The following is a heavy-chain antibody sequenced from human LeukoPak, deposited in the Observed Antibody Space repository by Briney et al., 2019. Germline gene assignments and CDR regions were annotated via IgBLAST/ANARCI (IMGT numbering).Heavy chain of an antibody. V-gene: IGHV4-59*01. CDR2: IYYSGST. CDR3: ARYYYGSGSYPCWFDP. CDR1: GGSISSYY. J-gene: IGHJ5*02. Sequence: SETLSLACTVSGGSISSYYRSWFRQPPGKGLEWIGYIYYSGSTNYNPSLKSRVTISVDTSKNQFSLKLSSVTAADTAVYYCARYYYGSGSYPCWFDPWGQGTLVTVSS. D-gene: IGHD3-10*01.